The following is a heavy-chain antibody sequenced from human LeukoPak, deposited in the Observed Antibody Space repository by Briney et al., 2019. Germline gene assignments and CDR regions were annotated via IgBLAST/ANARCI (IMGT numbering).Heavy chain of an antibody. V-gene: IGHV3-21*01. D-gene: IGHD1-26*01. CDR1: GFTFSSYG. CDR2: ITSSSTYT. Sequence: GGTLRLSCAASGFTFSSYGMSWVRQTPGKGLGWVSSITSSSTYTFYADSVKGRFTISRDNARNSLYLQMNSLRAEDTAVYYCARGATDTTRWFGPWGQGTLVTVSS. J-gene: IGHJ5*02. CDR3: ARGATDTTRWFGP.